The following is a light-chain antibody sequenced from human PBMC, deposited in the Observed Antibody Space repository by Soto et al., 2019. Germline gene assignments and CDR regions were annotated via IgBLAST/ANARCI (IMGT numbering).Light chain of an antibody. CDR1: QSLNSL. J-gene: IGKJ1*01. V-gene: IGKV1-5*01. Sequence: IQMPQSPSTLSASLGDRVTITCRASQSLNSLLAWYQQTPGRAPKLLIYDASTLESGVPSRFSGSGSGTEFTLTISSLQTDDFATYYCQQYNSYSSWTFGQRTHVDI. CDR3: QQYNSYSSWT. CDR2: DAS.